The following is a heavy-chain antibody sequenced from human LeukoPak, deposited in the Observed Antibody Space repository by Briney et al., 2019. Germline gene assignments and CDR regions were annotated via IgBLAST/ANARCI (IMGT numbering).Heavy chain of an antibody. CDR1: GGSISSYY. V-gene: IGHV4-4*07. D-gene: IGHD3-22*01. CDR2: IYTSGST. CDR3: ATLRGDYYDSRAYDM. J-gene: IGHJ3*02. Sequence: SETLSLTCTVSGGSISSYYWSWIRQPAGKGLEWIGRIYTSGSTDYNPSLKSRVIISIETSNNRFSLTLSSVTAADTAVYYCATLRGDYYDSRAYDMWGQGTMVTVSS.